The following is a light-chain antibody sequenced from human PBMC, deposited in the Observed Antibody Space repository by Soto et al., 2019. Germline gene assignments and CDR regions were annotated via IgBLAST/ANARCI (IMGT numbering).Light chain of an antibody. CDR1: RSDVGSYNL. CDR2: EGS. J-gene: IGLJ3*02. Sequence: QSALTQPASVSGSPGQSITISCTGTRSDVGSYNLVSWYQQHPGKAPKLMIYEGSQRPSGVSIRFSASKSGNTASLTISDLQADDEADYYCCSYAGSSTWVFGGGTKLTVL. V-gene: IGLV2-23*01. CDR3: CSYAGSSTWV.